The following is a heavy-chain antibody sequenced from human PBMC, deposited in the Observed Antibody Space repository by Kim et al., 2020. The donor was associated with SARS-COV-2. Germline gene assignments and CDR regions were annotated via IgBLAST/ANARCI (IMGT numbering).Heavy chain of an antibody. J-gene: IGHJ6*02. CDR2: IIPIFGTA. CDR3: ARDEAYCSGGSCHDYYYGMDV. V-gene: IGHV1-69*13. Sequence: SVKVSCKASGGTFSSYAISWVRQAPGQGLEWMGGIIPIFGTANYAQKFQGRVTITADESTSTAYMELSSLRSEDTAVYYCARDEAYCSGGSCHDYYYGMDVWGQGTTVTVSS. CDR1: GGTFSSYA. D-gene: IGHD2-15*01.